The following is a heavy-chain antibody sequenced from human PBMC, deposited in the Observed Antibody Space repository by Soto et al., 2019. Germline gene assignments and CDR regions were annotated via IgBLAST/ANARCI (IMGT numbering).Heavy chain of an antibody. CDR1: GFTFCSYA. CDR3: AKDEQGVAAD. V-gene: IGHV3-23*01. CDR2: ISGSGGST. D-gene: IGHD2-15*01. Sequence: PGGCLRLSCAASGFTFCSYAMSWVRQVPGKGLEWVSAISGSGGSTYYADSVKGRFTISRDNSRNTLYLQMNSLRAEDTAVYYCAKDEQGVAADWGQGTLVGVSS. J-gene: IGHJ4*02.